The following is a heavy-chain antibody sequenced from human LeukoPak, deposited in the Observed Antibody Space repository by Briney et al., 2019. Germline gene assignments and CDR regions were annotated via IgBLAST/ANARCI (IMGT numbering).Heavy chain of an antibody. CDR1: GFTFSSYW. Sequence: GGSLRLSCVASGFTFSSYWMHWVRQAPGKGLVWVSRINSDGSSTSYANSVKGRFTISRDNAKNTLYLQMNSLRAEDTAVYYCARSAWVDCFDYWGQGTLVTVSS. CDR3: ARSAWVDCFDY. J-gene: IGHJ4*02. V-gene: IGHV3-74*01. D-gene: IGHD2-15*01. CDR2: INSDGSST.